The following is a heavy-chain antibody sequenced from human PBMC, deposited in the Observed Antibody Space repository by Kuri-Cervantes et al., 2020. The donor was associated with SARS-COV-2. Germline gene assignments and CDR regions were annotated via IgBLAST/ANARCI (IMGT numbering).Heavy chain of an antibody. J-gene: IGHJ3*02. CDR3: ARGVHCSGGSCLEGAFDI. CDR1: GYTFTSYY. Sequence: ASVKVSCKASGYTFTSYYMHWVRQAPGQGLEWMGWINPNRGGTNYAQKFQGWVTMTRDTSISTAYMELSRLRSDDTAVYYCARGVHCSGGSCLEGAFDIWGQGTMVTVSS. V-gene: IGHV1-2*04. D-gene: IGHD2-15*01. CDR2: INPNRGGT.